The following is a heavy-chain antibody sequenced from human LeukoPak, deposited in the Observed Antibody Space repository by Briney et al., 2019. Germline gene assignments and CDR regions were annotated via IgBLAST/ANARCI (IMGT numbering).Heavy chain of an antibody. V-gene: IGHV1-46*01. Sequence: ASVKVSCKASGYTFTSYYMHWVRQAPGQGLEWMGIINPSGGSTSYAQKFQGRVTMTRDTSTSTVYMELSSLRSEDTAVYYCARPRITGTYYYYGMDAWGQGTTVTVSS. CDR2: INPSGGST. J-gene: IGHJ6*02. CDR1: GYTFTSYY. D-gene: IGHD1-7*01. CDR3: ARPRITGTYYYYGMDA.